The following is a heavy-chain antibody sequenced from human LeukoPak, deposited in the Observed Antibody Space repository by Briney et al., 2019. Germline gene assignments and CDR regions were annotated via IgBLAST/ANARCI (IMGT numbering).Heavy chain of an antibody. CDR3: ARPYGTYYYYGMDV. J-gene: IGHJ6*02. D-gene: IGHD1-26*01. Sequence: GGSLRLSCAASGFTFSSYAMHWVRQASGKGLEWVAVISYDGSNKYYADSVKGRFTISRDNSKNTLYLQMNSLRAEDTAVYYCARPYGTYYYYGMDVWGQGTTVTVSS. V-gene: IGHV3-30-3*01. CDR1: GFTFSSYA. CDR2: ISYDGSNK.